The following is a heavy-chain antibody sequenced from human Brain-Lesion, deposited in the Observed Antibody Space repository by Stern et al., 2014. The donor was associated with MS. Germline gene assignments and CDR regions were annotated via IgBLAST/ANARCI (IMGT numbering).Heavy chain of an antibody. Sequence: VQLVESGPGLVKPSGTLSLTCAVSGGSISSSNWWSWVRQSPGKGLEWIGESDHSGSTIYNPSLKSRVTVSVDKSKNRFSLNLWSVPAADTAVYFCARFPASRPHVFDSWGQGTLVTVSS. CDR3: ARFPASRPHVFDS. CDR1: GGSISSSNW. V-gene: IGHV4-4*02. J-gene: IGHJ4*02. D-gene: IGHD6-13*01. CDR2: SDHSGST.